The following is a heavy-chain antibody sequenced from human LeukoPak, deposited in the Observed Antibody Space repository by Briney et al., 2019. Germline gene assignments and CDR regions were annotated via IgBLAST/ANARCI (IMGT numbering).Heavy chain of an antibody. Sequence: GGSLRLSCAASGFTFSDYYMSWIRQAPGKGLEWVSYISNSGSTIYYADSVKGRFTISRDNAKNSLYLQMNSLRAEDTAVYYCARVKAWGYYYYYYMDVWGKGTTVTVSS. J-gene: IGHJ6*03. CDR2: ISNSGSTI. D-gene: IGHD7-27*01. CDR3: ARVKAWGYYYYYYMDV. V-gene: IGHV3-11*04. CDR1: GFTFSDYY.